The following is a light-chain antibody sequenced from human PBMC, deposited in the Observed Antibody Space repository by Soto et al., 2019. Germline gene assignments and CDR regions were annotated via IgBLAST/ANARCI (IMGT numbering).Light chain of an antibody. J-gene: IGKJ1*01. CDR2: AAS. Sequence: DIQMTQSPGALSASVGEGVTITCRASQSISSYVSWYQQKPGKAPKLLIYAASRLQSGVPSRFSGSRSGTDFTLTISSLQPEDFATYYCQQSYSRVTFGQGTKVDIK. CDR3: QQSYSRVT. V-gene: IGKV1-39*01. CDR1: QSISSY.